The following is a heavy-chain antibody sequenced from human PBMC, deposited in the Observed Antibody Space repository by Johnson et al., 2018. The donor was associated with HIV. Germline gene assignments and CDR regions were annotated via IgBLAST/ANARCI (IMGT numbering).Heavy chain of an antibody. J-gene: IGHJ3*02. CDR3: ARDRILTGYDAFDI. CDR2: ISYDGSNK. Sequence: VQLVESGGGVVQPGGSLRLSCAASGFTFSGSGMHWVRQSPGKGLECVAVISYDGSNKYYADSVKGRFTISRDNSKNTLYLQMNSLRAEDTAMYYCARDRILTGYDAFDIWGQGTMVTVSS. D-gene: IGHD3-9*01. V-gene: IGHV3-30*03. CDR1: GFTFSGSG.